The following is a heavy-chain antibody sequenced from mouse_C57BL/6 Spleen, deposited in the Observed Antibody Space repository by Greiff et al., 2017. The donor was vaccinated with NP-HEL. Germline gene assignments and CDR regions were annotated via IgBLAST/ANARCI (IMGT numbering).Heavy chain of an antibody. Sequence: QVLLKESGPELVKPGASVKISCKASGYAFSSSWMNWVKQRPGKGLEWIGRIYPGDGDTNYNGKFKGKATLTADKSSSTAYMQLSSLTSEDSAVYFCARDARYYGNHYWYFDVWGTGTTVTVSS. V-gene: IGHV1-82*01. J-gene: IGHJ1*03. CDR2: IYPGDGDT. D-gene: IGHD2-1*01. CDR1: GYAFSSSW. CDR3: ARDARYYGNHYWYFDV.